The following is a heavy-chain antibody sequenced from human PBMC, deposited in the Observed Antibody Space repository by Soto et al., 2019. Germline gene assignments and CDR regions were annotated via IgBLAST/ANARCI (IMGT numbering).Heavy chain of an antibody. CDR1: GYTFTDYG. CDR2: ITAFNGNT. CDR3: ARSSQSDFWCCYYYFFYY. Sequence: QVHLVQSGAEVEKPGASVKVSCKASGYTFTDYGISWVRQAPGQGLQWMGWITAFNGNTKYAQQFHGRVTMTTDTSTRTGYMELRSLESDDTAVYYCARSSQSDFWCCYYYFFYYWGQGTMVTVSS. D-gene: IGHD3-3*01. J-gene: IGHJ4*02. V-gene: IGHV1-18*01.